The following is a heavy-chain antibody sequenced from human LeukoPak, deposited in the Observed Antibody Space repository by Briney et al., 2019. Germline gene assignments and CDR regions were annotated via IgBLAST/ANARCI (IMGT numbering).Heavy chain of an antibody. CDR3: ASRVAVAGAGFWFDP. D-gene: IGHD6-19*01. CDR2: LYSGGNT. J-gene: IGHJ5*02. V-gene: IGHV3-53*01. Sequence: GGSLRLSCAASGFTVSNNYMSWVRRAPGKGLEWVSLLYSGGNTYYADSVKGRFTISRDNSKNTLFLQMNSLRAEDTAVYYCASRVAVAGAGFWFDPWGQGTLVTVSS. CDR1: GFTVSNNY.